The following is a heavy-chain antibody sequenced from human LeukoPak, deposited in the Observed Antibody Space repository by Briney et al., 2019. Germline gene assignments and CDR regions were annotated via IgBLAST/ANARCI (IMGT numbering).Heavy chain of an antibody. J-gene: IGHJ4*02. CDR1: GFSFSSYG. D-gene: IGHD5-18*01. CDR3: ARTSDTAMAQFDY. CDR2: TTGSGGTT. V-gene: IGHV3-23*01. Sequence: GGSLRLSCAASGFSFSSYGMSWVRQAPGKGLEWISATTGSGGTTYYADSVEGRFTISRDNSKNTLYLQMNSLRAEDTAVYYCARTSDTAMAQFDYWGQGTLVTVSS.